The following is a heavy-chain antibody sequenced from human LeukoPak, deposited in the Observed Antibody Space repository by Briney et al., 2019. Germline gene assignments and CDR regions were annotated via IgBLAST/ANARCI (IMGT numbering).Heavy chain of an antibody. D-gene: IGHD3-10*01. Sequence: ASVKVSCKASGYTFTSYGISGVRQAPGQGLEWMGWISAYNGNTNYAQKLQGRVTMTTDTSTSTAYMELRSLRSDDTAVYYCARDYGRWFGNTNYFDYWGQGTLVTVSS. V-gene: IGHV1-18*01. CDR3: ARDYGRWFGNTNYFDY. CDR2: ISAYNGNT. CDR1: GYTFTSYG. J-gene: IGHJ4*02.